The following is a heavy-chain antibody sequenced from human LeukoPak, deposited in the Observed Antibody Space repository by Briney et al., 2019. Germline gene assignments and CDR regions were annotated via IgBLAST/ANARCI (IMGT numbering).Heavy chain of an antibody. J-gene: IGHJ4*02. CDR1: GFTFDDYG. D-gene: IGHD3-3*01. V-gene: IGHV3-43*02. Sequence: GGSLRLSCAASGFTFDDYGMSWVRQAPGKGLEWVSLISGDGGSTYYADSVKGRFTISRDNSKNSLYLQMNSLRTEDTALYHCAKSRFWSGYYPIFDYWGQGTLVTVSS. CDR2: ISGDGGST. CDR3: AKSRFWSGYYPIFDY.